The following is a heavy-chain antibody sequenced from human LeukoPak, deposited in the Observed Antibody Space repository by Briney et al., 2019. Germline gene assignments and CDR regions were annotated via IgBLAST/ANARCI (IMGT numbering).Heavy chain of an antibody. J-gene: IGHJ4*02. CDR3: ARRAYYDSTGYFGT. D-gene: IGHD3-22*01. CDR2: VYHRGST. V-gene: IGHV4-4*02. Sequence: SPSETLSLTCGVSGGSITSDNWWSWVRQPPGKGLEWIGEVYHRGSTNYNPSLKSQVTISVDKSKNQFSLKLSSVTAADTAIYYCARRAYYDSTGYFGTWGQGTLVTVSS. CDR1: GGSITSDNW.